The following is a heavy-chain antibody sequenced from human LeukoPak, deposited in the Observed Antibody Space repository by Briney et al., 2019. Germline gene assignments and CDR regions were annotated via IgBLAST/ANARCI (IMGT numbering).Heavy chain of an antibody. D-gene: IGHD3-3*01. Sequence: GGSLRLSCAASGFTFDDYAMHWVRQAPGKGLEWVSGISWNSGSIGYADSVKGRFTISRDNSKNTLYLQMNSLRAEDTAVYYCARDVYLGKYPQTTYYDFWSGYYNGYYYGMDVWGQGTTVTVSS. CDR2: ISWNSGSI. J-gene: IGHJ6*02. CDR3: ARDVYLGKYPQTTYYDFWSGYYNGYYYGMDV. V-gene: IGHV3-9*01. CDR1: GFTFDDYA.